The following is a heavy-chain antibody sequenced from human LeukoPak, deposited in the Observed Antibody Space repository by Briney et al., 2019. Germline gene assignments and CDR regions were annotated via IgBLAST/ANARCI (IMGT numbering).Heavy chain of an antibody. CDR1: GGSISSYY. CDR3: ATRGGYCSGGSCYLGYYFDY. D-gene: IGHD2-15*01. Sequence: SETLSLTCTVSGGSISSYYWSWIRQPPGKGLEWIGYIYYSGSTNYNPSLKSRVTISVDTSKNQFSLKLSSVTAADTAVYYCATRGGYCSGGSCYLGYYFDYWGQGTLVTVSS. J-gene: IGHJ4*02. CDR2: IYYSGST. V-gene: IGHV4-59*12.